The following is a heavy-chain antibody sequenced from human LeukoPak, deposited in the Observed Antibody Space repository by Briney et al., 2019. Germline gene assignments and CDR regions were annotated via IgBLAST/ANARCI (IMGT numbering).Heavy chain of an antibody. J-gene: IGHJ4*02. CDR2: IYYSGTT. V-gene: IGHV4-39*07. CDR1: GGSISGNSYY. CDR3: ARPRGYCSSTSCYRRAYYFDY. Sequence: SETLSLTCTVSGGSISGNSYYWGWIRQPPGKGLEWIGTIYYSGTTYYNPSLKSRVTISVDTSKNQFSLKLSSVTAADTAVYYCARPRGYCSSTSCYRRAYYFDYWGQGTLVTVSS. D-gene: IGHD2-2*02.